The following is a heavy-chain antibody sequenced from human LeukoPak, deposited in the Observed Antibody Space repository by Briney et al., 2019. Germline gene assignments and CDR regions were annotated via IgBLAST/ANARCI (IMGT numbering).Heavy chain of an antibody. V-gene: IGHV4-34*01. CDR3: AREDGTSMDNAFDI. Sequence: PSETLSLTCAVYGGSFSGYYWSWIRQPPGKGPEWIGSIYYSGSTYYNPSLKSRVTISEDPSKNQFSLKLSSVTAADTAVYYCAREDGTSMDNAFDIWGQGTMVTVSS. J-gene: IGHJ3*02. D-gene: IGHD5-18*01. CDR1: GGSFSGYY. CDR2: IYYSGST.